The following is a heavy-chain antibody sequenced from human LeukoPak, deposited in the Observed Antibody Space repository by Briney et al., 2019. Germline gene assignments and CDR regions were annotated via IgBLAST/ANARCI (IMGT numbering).Heavy chain of an antibody. D-gene: IGHD1-7*01. CDR1: GGTFSSDT. V-gene: IGHV1-69*05. CDR2: IIPIFGTA. J-gene: IGHJ4*02. CDR3: ARGCNWNCQYYFDY. Sequence: ASVKVSCKASGGTFSSDTINWVRQAPGQGLEWMGRIIPIFGTANYAQKFQGRVTITTDESTSTAYMELSSLRSEDTAVYYCARGCNWNCQYYFDYWGQGTLVTVSS.